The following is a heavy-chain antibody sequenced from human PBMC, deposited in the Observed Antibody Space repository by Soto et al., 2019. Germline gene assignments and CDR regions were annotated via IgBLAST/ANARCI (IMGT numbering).Heavy chain of an antibody. CDR3: ARDQDYYDSSGYYLSAFDI. V-gene: IGHV3-48*02. J-gene: IGHJ3*02. CDR1: GFTFSSYS. CDR2: ISSSSSTI. Sequence: GGSLRLSCAASGFTFSSYSMNWVRQAPGKGLEWVSYISSSSSTIYYADSVKGRFTISRDKAKNSLYLQMNSLRDEDTAVYYCARDQDYYDSSGYYLSAFDIWGQGTMVTVSS. D-gene: IGHD3-22*01.